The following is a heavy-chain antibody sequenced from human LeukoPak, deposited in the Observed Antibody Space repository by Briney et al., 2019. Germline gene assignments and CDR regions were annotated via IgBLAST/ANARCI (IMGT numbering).Heavy chain of an antibody. Sequence: GESLKISCQGFGYPFTTSWIGQVRQLPGKGLEWTAIIYAGNSDAKYSPSFQGQVSISTDRSISTAYLHWSSLKASDTAIYYCAIINHPDGRVYWGQGTLVTVSP. CDR2: IYAGNSDA. V-gene: IGHV5-51*01. D-gene: IGHD5-24*01. CDR1: GYPFTTSW. J-gene: IGHJ4*02. CDR3: AIINHPDGRVY.